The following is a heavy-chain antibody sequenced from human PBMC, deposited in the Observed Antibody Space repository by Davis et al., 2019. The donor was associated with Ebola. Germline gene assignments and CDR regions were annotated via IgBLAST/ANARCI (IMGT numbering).Heavy chain of an antibody. J-gene: IGHJ4*02. D-gene: IGHD3-10*01. CDR3: ARVHPGRGPFDY. Sequence: PGGSLRLSCAASGFTFSSYGMHWVRQAPGKGLEWVTVIWYDGSNKYYADSVKGRFTISRDNSKNTLYLQMNSLRAEDTAVYYCARVHPGRGPFDYWGQGTLVTVSS. CDR2: IWYDGSNK. CDR1: GFTFSSYG. V-gene: IGHV3-33*01.